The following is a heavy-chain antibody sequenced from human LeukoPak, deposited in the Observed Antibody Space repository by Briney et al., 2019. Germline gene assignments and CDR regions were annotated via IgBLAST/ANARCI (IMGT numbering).Heavy chain of an antibody. J-gene: IGHJ3*01. V-gene: IGHV1-8*01. CDR1: GYTFTSHD. CDR3: ATCGGDCGGAFDV. Sequence: GASVKVSCKASGYTFTSHDINWLRQATGQGLEWMGWMSPNSGNTGYEQKFQGRLTLTRNTSLSTAYMELSSLRSEDTAVYYCATCGGDCGGAFDVWGQGTTVTVSS. CDR2: MSPNSGNT. D-gene: IGHD2-21*02.